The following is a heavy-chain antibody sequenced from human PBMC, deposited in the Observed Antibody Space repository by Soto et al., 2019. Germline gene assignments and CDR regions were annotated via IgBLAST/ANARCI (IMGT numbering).Heavy chain of an antibody. Sequence: AASVKVSCKASGYTFTGYYMHWVRQAPGQGLEWMGWINPNSGGTNYAQKFQGRVTMTRDTSISTAYMELSRLRSDDTAVYYCFVRVGAAGPLEYWGQGTLVTVSS. V-gene: IGHV1-2*02. D-gene: IGHD1-26*01. CDR2: INPNSGGT. CDR1: GYTFTGYY. CDR3: FVRVGAAGPLEY. J-gene: IGHJ4*02.